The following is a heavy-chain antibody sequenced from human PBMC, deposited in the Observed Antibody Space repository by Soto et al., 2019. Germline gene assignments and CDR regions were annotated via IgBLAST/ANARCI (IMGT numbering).Heavy chain of an antibody. J-gene: IGHJ6*02. D-gene: IGHD5-18*01. Sequence: EVQLVESGGGLVQPGGSLRLSCAASGFTFRTYWLSWVRQVPGKGLEWVANINLDGREKNYVDSVKGRFTISRDNARNSLYLQMSSLRAEDTALYYCARDGSTSWYSYDSHGMDVWGQGTTVTVSS. V-gene: IGHV3-7*05. CDR2: INLDGREK. CDR1: GFTFRTYW. CDR3: ARDGSTSWYSYDSHGMDV.